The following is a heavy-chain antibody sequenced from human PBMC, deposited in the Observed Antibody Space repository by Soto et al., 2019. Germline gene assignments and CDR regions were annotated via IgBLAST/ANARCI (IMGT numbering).Heavy chain of an antibody. CDR1: GYTFTSYY. V-gene: IGHV1-46*03. Sequence: GASVKVSCKESGYTFTSYYMHWVRQAPGQGLEWMGIINPSGGSTSYAQKFQGRVTMTRDTSTSTVYMELSSLRSEDTAVYYCARDPDVLLWFGELLSAPYAFDIWGEGTMVTGSS. CDR3: ARDPDVLLWFGELLSAPYAFDI. D-gene: IGHD3-10*01. CDR2: INPSGGST. J-gene: IGHJ3*02.